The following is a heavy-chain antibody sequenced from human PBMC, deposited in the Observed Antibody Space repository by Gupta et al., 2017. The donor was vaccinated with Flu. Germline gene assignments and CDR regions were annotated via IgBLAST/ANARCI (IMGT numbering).Heavy chain of an antibody. J-gene: IGHJ4*02. CDR2: FDPEDGET. CDR1: GYTLTELS. D-gene: IGHD3-3*01. Sequence: KVSGYTLTELSMHWVRQAPGKGLEWMGNFDPEDGETIYAQKFQGRVTMTGDTSTDTAYMELSSLRSEDTAVYYCAASIFGVECLDYWGQGTLVTVSS. V-gene: IGHV1-24*01. CDR3: AASIFGVECLDY.